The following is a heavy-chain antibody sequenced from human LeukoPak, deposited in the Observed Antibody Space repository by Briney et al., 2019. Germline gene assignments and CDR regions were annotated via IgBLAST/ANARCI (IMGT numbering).Heavy chain of an antibody. CDR2: IGNDGRDQ. D-gene: IGHD7-27*01. J-gene: IGHJ4*02. CDR3: ARDLMWGFDY. CDR1: GFTFSGHA. Sequence: GGSLRLSCAASGFTFSGHAMHWVRQTPGVGLEWVAIIGNDGRDQHYSESVRGRFTISRDNSKNTLFLQLNSLRPEDTALYLCARDLMWGFDYWGQGTLVTVSS. V-gene: IGHV3-30*02.